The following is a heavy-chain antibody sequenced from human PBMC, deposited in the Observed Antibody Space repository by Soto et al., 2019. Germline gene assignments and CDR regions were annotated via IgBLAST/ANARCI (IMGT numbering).Heavy chain of an antibody. D-gene: IGHD4-17*01. CDR1: ASTCTGYT. Sequence: VNLVQSGTEVKEPGASVKVSGKASASTCTGYTINWVRQAPGQGLEWMGWISTFNGNTKYAGNFEGRVTMTTNTSTTTDHTELTSVAFDDTAVYFCVRGTVTPGLGFGPWGQGTLVSVSS. CDR2: ISTFNGNT. J-gene: IGHJ5*02. V-gene: IGHV1-18*04. CDR3: VRGTVTPGLGFGP.